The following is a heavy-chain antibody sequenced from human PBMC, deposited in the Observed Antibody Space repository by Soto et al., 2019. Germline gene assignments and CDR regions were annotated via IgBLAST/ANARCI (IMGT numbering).Heavy chain of an antibody. J-gene: IGHJ2*01. CDR1: GGSISSYY. CDR3: ARFNWYFDL. V-gene: IGHV4-59*08. CDR2: IYYSGST. Sequence: QVQLQEWGAGQVKPSETLSLTCTVSGGSISSYYWSWIRQPPGKGLEWIGYIYYSGSTNYNPSLKSRVTISVDTSKNQFSLKLSSVTAADTAVYYCARFNWYFDLWGRGTLVTVSS.